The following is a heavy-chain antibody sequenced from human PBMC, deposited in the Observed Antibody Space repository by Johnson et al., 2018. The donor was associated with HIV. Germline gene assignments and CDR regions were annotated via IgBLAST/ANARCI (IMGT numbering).Heavy chain of an antibody. J-gene: IGHJ3*02. Sequence: QVQLVESGGGLVKPGGSLRLSCAASRFTFSDYYMSWIRQTPGKGLEWVSYISSSGGTIYYADSVKGRFTISRDNSKNTLYLQMNSLRADDTAVYYCAKSPRKDHGGKSGAFDIWGQGTMVTVSS. CDR2: ISSSGGTI. D-gene: IGHD4-23*01. CDR1: RFTFSDYY. CDR3: AKSPRKDHGGKSGAFDI. V-gene: IGHV3-11*04.